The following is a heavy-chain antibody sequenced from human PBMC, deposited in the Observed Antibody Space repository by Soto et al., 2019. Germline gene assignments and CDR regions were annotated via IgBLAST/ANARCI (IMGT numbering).Heavy chain of an antibody. D-gene: IGHD3-9*01. CDR2: IYHSGTT. J-gene: IGHJ4*02. V-gene: IGHV4-4*02. CDR3: AKSITFDWLFFDY. CDR1: GGSTSRTNW. Sequence: SETLSLTCAVSGGSTSRTNWWSWVRQPPGKGLEWIGEIYHSGTTNYNPSLKSRVTMSVDKSKNQFSLKLSSVTAADTAVYYCAKSITFDWLFFDYWGRGTLVTVSS.